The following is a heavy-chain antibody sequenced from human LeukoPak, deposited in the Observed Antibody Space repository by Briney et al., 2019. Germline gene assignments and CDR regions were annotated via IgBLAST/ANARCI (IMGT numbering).Heavy chain of an antibody. J-gene: IGHJ3*02. CDR3: AREGRYYGSGSHRDGFDI. CDR2: ISSSGSPI. Sequence: PGGSLRLSCAASGFTFSSYWMSWVRQAPGKGLELVSYISSSGSPIYYADSVKGRFTISRDNAKNSLYLQMNSLTAEDTAVYYCAREGRYYGSGSHRDGFDIWGQGTMVTVSS. D-gene: IGHD3-10*01. V-gene: IGHV3-48*04. CDR1: GFTFSSYW.